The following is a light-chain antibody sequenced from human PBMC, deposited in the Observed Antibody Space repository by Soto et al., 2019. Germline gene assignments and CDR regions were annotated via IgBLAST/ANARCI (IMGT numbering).Light chain of an antibody. CDR2: EVS. Sequence: QSALTQTASVSGSPGQSITISCTGTISDVGGYNYVSWYQQHPGKAPKLMIYEVSNRPSGVSNRFSGSKSGNTASLTISGLQAEDEADYYCSSYTSSSTRVFGTGTKVTVL. CDR3: SSYTSSSTRV. J-gene: IGLJ1*01. CDR1: ISDVGGYNY. V-gene: IGLV2-14*01.